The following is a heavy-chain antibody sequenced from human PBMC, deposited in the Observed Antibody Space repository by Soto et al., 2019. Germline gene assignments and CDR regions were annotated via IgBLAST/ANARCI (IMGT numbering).Heavy chain of an antibody. D-gene: IGHD3-10*01. J-gene: IGHJ5*02. Sequence: SETLSLSCTVCGGSISSSTYYWAWIRQPPGKGLEWIGNIYISGSTYYNPSLKSRLTISVDTSKNQFSLKLSSVTAADTALYYCARQAMVRGLTGWFDPWGQGTLVTVSS. CDR3: ARQAMVRGLTGWFDP. CDR1: GGSISSSTYY. V-gene: IGHV4-39*01. CDR2: IYISGST.